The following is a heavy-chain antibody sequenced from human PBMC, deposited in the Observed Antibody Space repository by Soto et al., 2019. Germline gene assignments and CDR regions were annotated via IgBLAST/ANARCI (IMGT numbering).Heavy chain of an antibody. CDR3: VRDLDGSGAYYTDF. CDR1: CYTFPNYG. D-gene: IGHD3-10*01. V-gene: IGHV1-18*01. CDR2: ISAYKTNI. J-gene: IGHJ4*02. Sequence: ASVTVSCTASCYTFPNYGITWVRQAHGQGLEWMGWISAYKTNIKYAQKFQGRVTLTTDTSTSTAYMELRSLRSDDTAIYYCVRDLDGSGAYYTDFWGQGTLVNVSS.